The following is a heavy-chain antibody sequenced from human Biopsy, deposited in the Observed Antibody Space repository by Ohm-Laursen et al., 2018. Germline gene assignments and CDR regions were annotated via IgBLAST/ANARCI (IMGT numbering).Heavy chain of an antibody. CDR2: INPKSGGT. Sequence: SSVKVSCKASGYTFTGYYLHWARQAPGQGLEWMGWINPKSGGTHYLEKFRGRVTMTRDTSISTAYMEVSSLRSDDTAVYYCAIDGNDFLTDYLKIDQWGQGTLVTVSS. CDR3: AIDGNDFLTDYLKIDQ. CDR1: GYTFTGYY. V-gene: IGHV1-2*02. J-gene: IGHJ4*02. D-gene: IGHD3-9*01.